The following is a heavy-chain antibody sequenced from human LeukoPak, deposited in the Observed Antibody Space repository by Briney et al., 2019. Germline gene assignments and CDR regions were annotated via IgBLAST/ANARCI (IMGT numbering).Heavy chain of an antibody. Sequence: SETLSLTCTVSGGSISSYYWSWIRQPPGKGLEWIGYIYYSGSTNYNPSLKSRVTISVDTSKNQFSLKLSSVTAADTAVYYCARGPALATTVTSAQAVDYWGQGTLVTVSS. V-gene: IGHV4-59*12. CDR3: ARGPALATTVTSAQAVDY. CDR2: IYYSGST. J-gene: IGHJ4*02. D-gene: IGHD4-17*01. CDR1: GGSISSYY.